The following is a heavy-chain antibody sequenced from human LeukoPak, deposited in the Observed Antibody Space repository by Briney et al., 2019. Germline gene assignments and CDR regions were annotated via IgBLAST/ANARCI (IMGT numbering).Heavy chain of an antibody. CDR1: GFTLSSYW. Sequence: GGSLRLSCAASGFTLSSYWMSWVRQAPGKGLEWVSVIYSGGSTYYADSVKGRFTISRDNSKNTLYLQMNSLRAEDTAVYYCARVNGGYYFDYWGQGTLVTVSS. CDR3: ARVNGGYYFDY. V-gene: IGHV3-53*01. CDR2: IYSGGST. J-gene: IGHJ4*02.